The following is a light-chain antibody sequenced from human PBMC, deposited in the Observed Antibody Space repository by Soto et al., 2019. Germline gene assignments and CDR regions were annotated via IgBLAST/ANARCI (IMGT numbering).Light chain of an antibody. CDR1: SSDVGSYNL. V-gene: IGLV2-14*02. CDR2: KGS. J-gene: IGLJ2*01. Sequence: QSALTQPASVSGSPGQSITISCTGTSSDVGSYNLVSWYQQHPGKAPKLMIYKGSKRPSGVSNRFSGSKSGNTASLTISGLQAEDEAHYYCSSYTTNSPPVVFGGGTKLTVL. CDR3: SSYTTNSPPVV.